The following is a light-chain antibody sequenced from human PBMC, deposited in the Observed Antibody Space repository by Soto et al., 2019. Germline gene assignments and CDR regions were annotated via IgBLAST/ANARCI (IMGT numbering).Light chain of an antibody. CDR1: QDIYIY. V-gene: IGKV1-9*01. Sequence: QLTQSPSSLSASVGDRVAITCRASQDIYIYLAWYQQEPGKAPKLLIHAASTLQSGVPSRFSGSGSGTDFTLIISSLQPEDFATYYCQQVYVYPSTFGGGTKVDI. CDR2: AAS. CDR3: QQVYVYPST. J-gene: IGKJ4*01.